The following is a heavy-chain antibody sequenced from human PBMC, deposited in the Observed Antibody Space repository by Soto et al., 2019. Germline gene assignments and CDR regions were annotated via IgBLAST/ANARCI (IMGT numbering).Heavy chain of an antibody. D-gene: IGHD1-7*01. V-gene: IGHV3-30*18. CDR3: AKDPHNWNCYFDY. Sequence: QVQLVESGGGVVQPGRSLRLSCAASGFTFSSYGMHWVRQAPGKGLEWVAVISYDGSNKYYADSVKGRFTISRDNSKNTLYLQMNSLRAEDTAVYYCAKDPHNWNCYFDYWGQGTLVTVSS. CDR1: GFTFSSYG. CDR2: ISYDGSNK. J-gene: IGHJ4*02.